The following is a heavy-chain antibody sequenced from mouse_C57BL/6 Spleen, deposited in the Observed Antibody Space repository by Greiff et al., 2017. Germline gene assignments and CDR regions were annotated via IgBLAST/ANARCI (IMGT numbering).Heavy chain of an antibody. CDR3: SRGWKEYVLYYFDY. CDR2: INPSNGGT. D-gene: IGHD5-1*01. J-gene: IGHJ2*01. CDR1: GYTFTSYW. Sequence: QVQLQQPGTELVKPGASVKLSCKASGYTFTSYWLHWVKQRPGQGLEWIGNINPSNGGTNYNEKFKSKATLTVDKSSSTAYMQLSILTSEDSAVDYCSRGWKEYVLYYFDYWGQGATLTVSA. V-gene: IGHV1-53*01.